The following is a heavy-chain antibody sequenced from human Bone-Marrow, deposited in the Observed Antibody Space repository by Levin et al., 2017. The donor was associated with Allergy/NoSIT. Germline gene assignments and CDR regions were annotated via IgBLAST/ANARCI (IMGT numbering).Heavy chain of an antibody. J-gene: IGHJ4*02. D-gene: IGHD4-17*01. CDR1: GFTFSHYG. V-gene: IGHV3-33*01. CDR3: ATQNPSDSTVTTIDH. CDR2: IWYDGSKR. Sequence: GGSLRLSCAASGFTFSHYGMHWVRQAPGEGLEWVAVIWYDGSKRFYADSVKGRFTISRDNSKDTLFLQMDSLRAEDTAVYYCATQNPSDSTVTTIDHWGQGTRVSVSS.